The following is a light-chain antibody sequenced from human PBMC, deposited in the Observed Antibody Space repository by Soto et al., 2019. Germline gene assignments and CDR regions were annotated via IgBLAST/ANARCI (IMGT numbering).Light chain of an antibody. Sequence: ELVMTQYPATLSLSPGERSTLSCMASQSVSNNYLAWYQQKPGQAPRLLIYGASTRATGIPARFSGSGSGTEFTLTISSLQSEDFAVYYCQQYNNWLTVGPGTRLEI. CDR1: QSVSNN. CDR3: QQYNNWLT. J-gene: IGKJ5*01. CDR2: GAS. V-gene: IGKV3-15*01.